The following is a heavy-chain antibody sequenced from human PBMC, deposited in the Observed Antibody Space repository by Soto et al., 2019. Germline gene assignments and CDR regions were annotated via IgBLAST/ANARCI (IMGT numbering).Heavy chain of an antibody. CDR1: GGSISSSSYY. J-gene: IGHJ5*02. CDR3: AGRGIVVVVAATFWFDP. CDR2: IYHSGST. D-gene: IGHD2-15*01. V-gene: IGHV4-39*07. Sequence: TLSLTCTVSGGSISSSSYYWGWIRQPPGKGLEWIGKIYHSGSTNYNPSLKSRVTISVDTSKNQFSLKLSSVTAADTAVYYCAGRGIVVVVAATFWFDPWGQGTLVTVSS.